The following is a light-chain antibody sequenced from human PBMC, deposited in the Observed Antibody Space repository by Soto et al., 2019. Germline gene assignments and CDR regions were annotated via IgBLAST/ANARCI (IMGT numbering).Light chain of an antibody. CDR3: QQYNQWPIT. CDR2: DTS. Sequence: EIVLTHSQATLSLSPGERATLSFRASQSVSSSLAWYQQKPGQSPRLLIYDTSNRATGIPARFSGSGSGTEFTLTISSLQSEDFAVFYCQQYNQWPITFGQGTRLEN. J-gene: IGKJ5*01. V-gene: IGKV3-11*01. CDR1: QSVSSS.